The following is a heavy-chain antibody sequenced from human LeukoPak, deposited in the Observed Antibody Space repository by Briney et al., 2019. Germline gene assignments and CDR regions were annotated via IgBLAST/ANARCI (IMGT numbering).Heavy chain of an antibody. V-gene: IGHV3-66*01. CDR1: GFTFSSYA. Sequence: PGGSLRLSCAASGFTFSSYAMSWVRQAPGKGLEWVSVIYSGGSTYYADSVKGRFTISRDNSKNTLYLQMNSLRAEDTAVYYCARAPPFSDTFYDLDYWGQGTLVTVSS. CDR3: ARAPPFSDTFYDLDY. J-gene: IGHJ4*02. D-gene: IGHD2/OR15-2a*01. CDR2: IYSGGST.